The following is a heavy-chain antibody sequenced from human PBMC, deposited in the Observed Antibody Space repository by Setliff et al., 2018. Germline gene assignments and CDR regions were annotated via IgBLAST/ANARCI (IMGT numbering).Heavy chain of an antibody. CDR3: ARGVWFGELLQAFDI. CDR2: IYYSGST. Sequence: SETLSLTCTVSGGSISSGDYYWSWIRQPPGKGLEWIGYIYYSGSTYYNLSLKSRVTISVDTSKNQFSLRLSSVTAADTAVYYCARGVWFGELLQAFDIWGQGTMVTVSS. D-gene: IGHD3-10*01. CDR1: GGSISSGDYY. J-gene: IGHJ3*02. V-gene: IGHV4-30-4*08.